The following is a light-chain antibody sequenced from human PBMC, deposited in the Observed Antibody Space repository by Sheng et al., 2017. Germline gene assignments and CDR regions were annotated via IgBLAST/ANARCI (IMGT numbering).Light chain of an antibody. CDR2: DAS. J-gene: IGKJ3*01. CDR3: QQYDNLPT. Sequence: DIQMTQSPSSLSASVGDRVTITCQASQDISNYLNWYQQKPGKAPKLLIYDASNLETGSHQGSVEVDLGTDFTFTISSLQPEDIATYYCQQYDNLPTFGPGTKVDIK. V-gene: IGKV1-33*01. CDR1: QDISNY.